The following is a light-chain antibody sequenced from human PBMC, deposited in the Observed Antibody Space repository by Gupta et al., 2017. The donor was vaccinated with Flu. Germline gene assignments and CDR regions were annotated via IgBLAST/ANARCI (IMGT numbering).Light chain of an antibody. CDR3: QQSNSYPPNT. J-gene: IGKJ5*01. V-gene: IGKV1-9*01. CDR2: ATS. Sequence: DIQLTQSPSFLSASIGDRVTITCRASQGISSYLAWYQQKPGKAPKLLIYATSTRPSGVPSRFSGSGSGTEFTLTISSLQPEDFATYYCQQSNSYPPNTFGQGTLLEIK. CDR1: QGISSY.